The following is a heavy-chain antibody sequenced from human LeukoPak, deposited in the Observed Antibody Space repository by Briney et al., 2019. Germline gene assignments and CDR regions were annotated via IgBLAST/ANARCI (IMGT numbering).Heavy chain of an antibody. J-gene: IGHJ4*02. D-gene: IGHD6-19*01. V-gene: IGHV3-73*01. Sequence: SGGSLRLSCAASGFTFSGSAMHWVRQASGKGLEWVGRIRSKANSYATAYAASVKGRFTISRDNSKNALYLQMNSLRAEDTAVYYCAKDEYSSGWLSYFDYWGQGTLVTVSS. CDR3: AKDEYSSGWLSYFDY. CDR1: GFTFSGSA. CDR2: IRSKANSYAT.